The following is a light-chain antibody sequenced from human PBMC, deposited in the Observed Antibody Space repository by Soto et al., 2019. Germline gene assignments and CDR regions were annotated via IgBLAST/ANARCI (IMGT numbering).Light chain of an antibody. V-gene: IGLV2-14*01. CDR2: DVS. CDR1: SSDVGAYNY. CDR3: TSYTSGSTYV. J-gene: IGLJ1*01. Sequence: QSALTQPASVSGSPGQSITFSCTGTSSDVGAYNYVSWYQQHPGKAPKLIIYDVSNWPSGVSDRFSGSKSGNTASLTISGLQAEDEADYYCTSYTSGSTYVFGTGTKLTVL.